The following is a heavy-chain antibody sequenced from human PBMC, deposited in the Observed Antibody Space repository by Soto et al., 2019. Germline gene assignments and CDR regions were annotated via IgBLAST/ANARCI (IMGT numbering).Heavy chain of an antibody. CDR1: GFSLSTSGVG. J-gene: IGHJ4*02. D-gene: IGHD3-10*01. CDR3: AHRRITMVRGVIID. Sequence: QITLKESGPTLVKPTQTLTLTCTFSGFSLSTSGVGVGWIRQPPGKALEWLALIYWNDDKRYSPSLKSRLTITKDTSKNQVVLTMTNMDPVDTATYYCAHRRITMVRGVIIDWGQGTLVTVSS. V-gene: IGHV2-5*01. CDR2: IYWNDDK.